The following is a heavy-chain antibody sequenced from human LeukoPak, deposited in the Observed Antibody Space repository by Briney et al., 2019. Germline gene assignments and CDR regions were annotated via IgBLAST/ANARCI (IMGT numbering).Heavy chain of an antibody. CDR2: ISSSSSYI. J-gene: IGHJ6*02. CDR3: AKLQSDGLRTYYGMDV. CDR1: GFTFSSYG. V-gene: IGHV3-21*04. Sequence: GGSLRLSCAASGFTFSSYGMHWVRQAPGKGLEWVSSISSSSSYIYYADSVMGRFTISRDNSKNTLYLQMNSLRAEDTAVYYCAKLQSDGLRTYYGMDVWGQGTTVTVSS. D-gene: IGHD4-23*01.